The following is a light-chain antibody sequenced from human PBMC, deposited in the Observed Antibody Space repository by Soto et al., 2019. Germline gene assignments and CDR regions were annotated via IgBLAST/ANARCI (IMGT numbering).Light chain of an antibody. J-gene: IGLJ3*02. CDR3: SSYAGSNNLV. CDR1: SSDVGGYNY. V-gene: IGLV2-8*01. Sequence: QSAQTQPPSASGSPGQSVTISCTGTSSDVGGYNYVSWYQQHPGKAPKLMIYEVNKRPSGVPDRFSGSKSANTASLTVSGLQAEDEADYYCSSYAGSNNLVFGGGTKLTVL. CDR2: EVN.